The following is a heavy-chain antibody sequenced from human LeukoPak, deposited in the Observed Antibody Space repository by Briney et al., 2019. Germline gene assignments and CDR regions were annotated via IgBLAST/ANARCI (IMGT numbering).Heavy chain of an antibody. Sequence: QTGGSLRLSCAASGFTFSSYAMSWVRQAPGKGLEWVSAISGSGGSTYYADSVKGRFTISRDNSKNTLYLQMNSLRAEDTAVYYCAKDGWAAAAPLNWFDPWGQGTLVTVSS. CDR2: ISGSGGST. CDR3: AKDGWAAAAPLNWFDP. J-gene: IGHJ5*02. V-gene: IGHV3-23*01. D-gene: IGHD6-13*01. CDR1: GFTFSSYA.